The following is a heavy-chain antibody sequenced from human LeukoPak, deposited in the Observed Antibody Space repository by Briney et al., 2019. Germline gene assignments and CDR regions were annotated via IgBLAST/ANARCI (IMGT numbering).Heavy chain of an antibody. CDR2: INHSGST. Sequence: SETLSLTCAVYGGSFSGYYWSWIRQPPGKGLEWIGEINHSGSTNYNPSLKTRVTISVDTSKNQFSLKLSSVTAADTAVYYCAPIVVVAPGRWFDPWGQGTLVTVSS. CDR3: APIVVVAPGRWFDP. CDR1: GGSFSGYY. J-gene: IGHJ5*02. V-gene: IGHV4-34*01. D-gene: IGHD2-15*01.